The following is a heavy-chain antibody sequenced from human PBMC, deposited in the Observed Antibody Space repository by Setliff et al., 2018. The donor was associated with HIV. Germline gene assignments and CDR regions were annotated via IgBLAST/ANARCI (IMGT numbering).Heavy chain of an antibody. CDR1: GGSLSGYY. V-gene: IGHV4-34*01. D-gene: IGHD3-10*01. J-gene: IGHJ2*01. Sequence: QSLTCAVYGGSLSGYYWSWVRQSPGRGLEWIGEINQSGNTNFNPSLKSRLIISVDTSKSQFSLKLTSVTAADTALYYCAREGGQGYSGSGSFYHRNFDLWGRGTLGTVSS. CDR2: INQSGNT. CDR3: AREGGQGYSGSGSFYHRNFDL.